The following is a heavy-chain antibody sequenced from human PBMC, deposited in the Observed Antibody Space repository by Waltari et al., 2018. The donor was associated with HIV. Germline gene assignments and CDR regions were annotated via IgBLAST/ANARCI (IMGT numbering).Heavy chain of an antibody. CDR1: ALTFTGFT. Sequence: VESGGRLVKPEGSLRLSCVVSALTFTGFTMTWVRQTPQKRLAWVASSGSSSSYIYYCDSLKGRFSVSRDNAKRSVFLQMNNLRSDDTATYYCARDRTPVTTGDFDSWGQGTLVVVSS. D-gene: IGHD2-15*01. CDR3: ARDRTPVTTGDFDS. CDR2: SGSSSSYI. J-gene: IGHJ4*02. V-gene: IGHV3-21*04.